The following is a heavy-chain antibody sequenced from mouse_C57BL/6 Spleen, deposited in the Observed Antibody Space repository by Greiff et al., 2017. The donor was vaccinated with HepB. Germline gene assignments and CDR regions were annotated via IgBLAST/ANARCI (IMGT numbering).Heavy chain of an antibody. V-gene: IGHV1-80*01. CDR3: ARSGGLQDWFAY. Sequence: VHLVESGAELVKPGASVKISCKASGYAFSSYWMNWVKQRPGKGLEWIGQIYPGDGDTNYNGKFKGKATLTADKSSITAYMQLSSLTSEDSAVYFCARSGGLQDWFAYWGQGTLVTVSA. CDR1: GYAFSSYW. J-gene: IGHJ3*01. CDR2: IYPGDGDT. D-gene: IGHD2-4*01.